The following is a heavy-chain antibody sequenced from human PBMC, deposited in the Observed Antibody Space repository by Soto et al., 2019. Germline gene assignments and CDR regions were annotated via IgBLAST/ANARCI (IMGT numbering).Heavy chain of an antibody. CDR3: AKDDVSSPV. CDR2: ISGSGGST. J-gene: IGHJ4*02. Sequence: PGGSVRLSCASSVFTFSSYDMSWVRQAPGKGLEWVSAISGSGGSTYYADSVKGRFTISRDNSKNTLYLQMNSLRAEDTAVYYCAKDDVSSPVWGQGTLVTVSS. V-gene: IGHV3-23*01. D-gene: IGHD6-13*01. CDR1: VFTFSSYD.